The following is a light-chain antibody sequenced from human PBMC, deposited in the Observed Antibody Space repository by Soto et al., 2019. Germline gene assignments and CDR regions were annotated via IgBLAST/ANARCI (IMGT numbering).Light chain of an antibody. J-gene: IGKJ1*01. CDR1: QNINNN. CDR2: AAS. V-gene: IGKV1-39*01. Sequence: DIQMTQSPSSLSASVGDRVTITCRASQNINNNLNWYQQKRGKAPKLLIFAASILQSGVPSRLSGSGSGTDFTLTISSLQPEDFATYYCQQSSTTPETFGQGTKVEIK. CDR3: QQSSTTPET.